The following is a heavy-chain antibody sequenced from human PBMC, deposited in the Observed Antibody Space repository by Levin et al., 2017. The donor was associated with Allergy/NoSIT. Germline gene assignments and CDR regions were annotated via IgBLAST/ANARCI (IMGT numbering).Heavy chain of an antibody. CDR1: GFTFSSYA. D-gene: IGHD6-6*01. CDR2: ISGSGGST. V-gene: IGHV3-23*01. Sequence: GESLKISCAASGFTFSSYAMSWVRQAPGKGLEWVSAISGSGGSTYYADSVKGRFTISRDNSKNTLYLQMNSLRAEDTAVYYCAKDWSYIAARLIDWGQGTLVTVSS. CDR3: AKDWSYIAARLID. J-gene: IGHJ4*02.